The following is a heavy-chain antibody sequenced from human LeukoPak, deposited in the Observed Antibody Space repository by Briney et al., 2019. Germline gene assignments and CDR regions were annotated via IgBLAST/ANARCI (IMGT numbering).Heavy chain of an antibody. CDR1: GGSFSSSSYY. V-gene: IGHV4-39*01. Sequence: SETLSLTCTVSGGSFSSSSYYWGWIRQPPGKGLEWIGSIYYSGSTYYNPSLKSRVTISVDTSKNQFSLKLSSVTAADTAVYYGLIAVAGGAFDIWGQGTMVTVSS. D-gene: IGHD6-19*01. J-gene: IGHJ3*02. CDR3: LIAVAGGAFDI. CDR2: IYYSGST.